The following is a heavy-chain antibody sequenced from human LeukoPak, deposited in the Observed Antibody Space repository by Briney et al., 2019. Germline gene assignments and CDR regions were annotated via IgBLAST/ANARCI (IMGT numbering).Heavy chain of an antibody. CDR3: ARRVIIGDAFDI. CDR2: ITSSSSYI. Sequence: GGSLRLSCAASVFSFSSCSMNWVRQAPGKGLEWVSSITSSSSYIYYADSVKGRFTISRDNAKNSLYLQMNSLRAEDTAVYYCARRVIIGDAFDIWGQGTMVTVSS. D-gene: IGHD3-3*01. CDR1: VFSFSSCS. J-gene: IGHJ3*02. V-gene: IGHV3-21*01.